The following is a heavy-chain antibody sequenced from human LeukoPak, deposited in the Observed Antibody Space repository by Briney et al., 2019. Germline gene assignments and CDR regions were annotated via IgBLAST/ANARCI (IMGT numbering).Heavy chain of an antibody. CDR2: ISYDGSNK. V-gene: IGHV3-30-3*01. D-gene: IGHD5-18*01. CDR1: GFTFSSYA. Sequence: GGSLRLSCAASGFTFSSYAMHWVRQAPGKGLEWVAVISYDGSNKYYADSVKGRFTVSRDNSKNTLYLQMNSLRAEDTAVYYCARDLGYSYGNYFDYWGQGTLVTVSS. J-gene: IGHJ4*02. CDR3: ARDLGYSYGNYFDY.